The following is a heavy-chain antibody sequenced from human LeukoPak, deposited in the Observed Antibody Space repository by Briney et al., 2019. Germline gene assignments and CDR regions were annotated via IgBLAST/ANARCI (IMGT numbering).Heavy chain of an antibody. J-gene: IGHJ4*02. CDR1: GYTFTSYG. Sequence: ASVKVSCKASGYTFTSYGISWVRQAPGQGLEWMGWISAYNGNTNYAQKLQGRVTMTTDKSTSTAYMELRSLRSDDTAVYYCAISTLFSAAMNFDYWGQGTLVTVSS. D-gene: IGHD2-2*01. CDR3: AISTLFSAAMNFDY. V-gene: IGHV1-18*04. CDR2: ISAYNGNT.